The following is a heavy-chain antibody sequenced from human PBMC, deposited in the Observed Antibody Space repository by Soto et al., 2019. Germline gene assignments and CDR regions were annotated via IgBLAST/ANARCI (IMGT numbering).Heavy chain of an antibody. V-gene: IGHV3-30*18. D-gene: IGHD3-22*01. CDR1: GFTFSSYG. CDR2: ISYDGSNK. CDR3: AKNMGDSSGSFDY. J-gene: IGHJ4*02. Sequence: RLSCAAAGFTFSSYGMHCVRQAPGKGLEWVAVISYDGSNKYYADSVKGRFTISRDNSKNTLYLQMNSLRAEDTAVYYCAKNMGDSSGSFDYWGQGTLVTVSS.